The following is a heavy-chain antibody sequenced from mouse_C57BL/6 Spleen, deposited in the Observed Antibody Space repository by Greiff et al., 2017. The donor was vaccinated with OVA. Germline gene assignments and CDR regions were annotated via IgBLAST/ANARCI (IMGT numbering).Heavy chain of an antibody. Sequence: VQLQQSGPELVKPGASVKISCKASGYTFTDYYMNWVKQSHGKSLEWIGDINPNNGGTSYNQKFKGKATLTVDKSSSTAYMELRSLTSEDSAVYYCARSPHSNYYFDYWGQGTTLTVSS. CDR1: GYTFTDYY. CDR2: INPNNGGT. V-gene: IGHV1-26*01. D-gene: IGHD2-5*01. J-gene: IGHJ2*01. CDR3: ARSPHSNYYFDY.